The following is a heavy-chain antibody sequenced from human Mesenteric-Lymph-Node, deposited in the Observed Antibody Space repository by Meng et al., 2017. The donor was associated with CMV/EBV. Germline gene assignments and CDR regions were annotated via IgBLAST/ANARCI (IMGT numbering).Heavy chain of an antibody. D-gene: IGHD1-26*01. J-gene: IGHJ4*02. CDR3: ARLSGVGTTTSFDY. Sequence: SGGSFNSGAVSWVRQAPGQGLEWLGWINSNSGGTNYAQKFQGRVTMTRDTSISTVYMELSRLRYDDTAVYYCARLSGVGTTTSFDYWGQGSLVTVSS. CDR2: INSNSGGT. CDR1: GGSFNSGA. V-gene: IGHV1-2*02.